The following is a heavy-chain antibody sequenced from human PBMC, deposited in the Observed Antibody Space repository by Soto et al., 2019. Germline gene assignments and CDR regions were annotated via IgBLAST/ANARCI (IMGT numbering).Heavy chain of an antibody. CDR3: AKHMDDSGYFYVEGADH. CDR2: ISYTGANT. J-gene: IGHJ4*02. D-gene: IGHD3-22*01. Sequence: HVQLVESGGGEVQPGRSLRLSCVASGFTFGRYAMHWVRQFPGRGLEWVAVISYTGANTYYVGSVRGRFTISRDNSKNTLYLQMNSLRAEDTAMYYCAKHMDDSGYFYVEGADHWGQGTLVTVSS. CDR1: GFTFGRYA. V-gene: IGHV3-30*18.